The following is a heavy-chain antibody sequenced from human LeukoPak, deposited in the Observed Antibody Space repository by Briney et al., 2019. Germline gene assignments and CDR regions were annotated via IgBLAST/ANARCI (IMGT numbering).Heavy chain of an antibody. V-gene: IGHV3-33*08. Sequence: GGTLRLSCAASGFTFSSYGMHWVRQAPGKGLEWVAVIWYDGSNKYYADSVKGRFTISRDDSKSTLFLQMNSLRAEDTAVYYCARESVGADDYWGQGTLVSVFS. D-gene: IGHD1-26*01. CDR2: IWYDGSNK. J-gene: IGHJ4*02. CDR1: GFTFSSYG. CDR3: ARESVGADDY.